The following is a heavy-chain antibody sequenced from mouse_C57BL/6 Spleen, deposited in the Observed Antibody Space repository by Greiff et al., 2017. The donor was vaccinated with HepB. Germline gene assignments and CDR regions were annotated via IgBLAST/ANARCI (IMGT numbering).Heavy chain of an antibody. J-gene: IGHJ3*01. V-gene: IGHV1-18*01. CDR2: INPNNGGT. CDR1: GYTFTDYN. CDR3: ARLTGTLFAY. Sequence: VQLQQSGPELVKPGASVKIPCKASGYTFTDYNMDWVKQSHGKSLEWIGDINPNNGGTIYNQKFKGKATLTVDKSSSTAYMELRSLTSEDTAVYYCARLTGTLFAYWGQGTLVTVSA.